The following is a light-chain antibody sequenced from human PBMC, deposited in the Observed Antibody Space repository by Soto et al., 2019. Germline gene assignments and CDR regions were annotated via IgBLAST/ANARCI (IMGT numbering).Light chain of an antibody. Sequence: EIVLTQSPATLSLSPGERATLSCRASQSVDSYLAWYQQKPGQAPRHLIYDASNRAAGIPARFSGSGSGTDFTLTISSLEPEDFAVYCCQQRSNWPPYTFGQGTKLEIK. CDR3: QQRSNWPPYT. CDR1: QSVDSY. V-gene: IGKV3-11*01. J-gene: IGKJ2*01. CDR2: DAS.